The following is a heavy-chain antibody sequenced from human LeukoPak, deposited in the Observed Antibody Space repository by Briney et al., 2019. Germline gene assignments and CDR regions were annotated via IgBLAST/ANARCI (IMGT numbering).Heavy chain of an antibody. CDR1: GGSFSGYY. CDR3: ARGGCSSSSCYSVLHYYYYMDV. D-gene: IGHD2-2*01. CDR2: INHSGST. V-gene: IGHV4-34*01. Sequence: PSETLSLTCAVYGGSFSGYYWSWIRQPPGKGLEWIGEINHSGSTNYNPSLKSRVTISVDTSKNQFSLKLSSVTAADTAVYYCARGGCSSSSCYSVLHYYYYMDVWGKGTTVTVSS. J-gene: IGHJ6*03.